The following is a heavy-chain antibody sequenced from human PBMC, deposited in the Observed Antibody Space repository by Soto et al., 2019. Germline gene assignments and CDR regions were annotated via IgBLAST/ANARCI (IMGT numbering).Heavy chain of an antibody. D-gene: IGHD6-6*01. CDR1: GYTLTELS. V-gene: IGHV1-24*01. CDR2: FDPEDGET. Sequence: ASVKVSCKVSGYTLTELSMHWVRQAPGKGLEWMGGFDPEDGETIYAQKFQGRVTMTEDTSTDTAYMELSSLRPEDTAVYYCATDNSVRSSSTFYYWGQGTLVTVSS. J-gene: IGHJ4*02. CDR3: ATDNSVRSSSTFYY.